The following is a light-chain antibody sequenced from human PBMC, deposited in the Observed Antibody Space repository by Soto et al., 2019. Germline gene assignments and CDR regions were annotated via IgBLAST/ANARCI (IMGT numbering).Light chain of an antibody. V-gene: IGLV2-14*01. Sequence: QSVLTQPASVSGSPGQSITISCTGTSSDVGGYNYVSWYQQHPGKAPKLMIYDVSNRPSGVSNRFSGSKSGNTACLTISGRQAEDEADYYGSSYTSSSANEFGGGTRLTVL. CDR2: DVS. CDR3: SSYTSSSANE. J-gene: IGLJ2*01. CDR1: SSDVGGYNY.